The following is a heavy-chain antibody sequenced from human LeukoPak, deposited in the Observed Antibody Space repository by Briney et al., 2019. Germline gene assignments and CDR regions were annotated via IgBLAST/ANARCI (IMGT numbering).Heavy chain of an antibody. J-gene: IGHJ4*02. D-gene: IGHD2-2*01. CDR3: AKDECSSSSCSIDY. CDR1: GFTFDDYA. CDR2: ISWNSGSI. Sequence: GRSLRLSCAASGFTFDDYAMHWVRQAPGKGLGWVSGISWNSGSIGYADSVKGRFTISRDNAKNSLFLQMNSLRAEDMALYYCAKDECSSSSCSIDYWGQGTLVTVSS. V-gene: IGHV3-9*03.